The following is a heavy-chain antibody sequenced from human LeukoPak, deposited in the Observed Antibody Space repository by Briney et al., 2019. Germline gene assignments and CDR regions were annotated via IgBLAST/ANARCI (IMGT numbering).Heavy chain of an antibody. J-gene: IGHJ5*02. V-gene: IGHV4-59*01. CDR3: ARLLGSSGWYPCLDP. CDR1: GGSISSYF. Sequence: SETLSLTCTVSGGSISSYFWSWIRQPPGKGLEWIGYIYYSGSTNYNPSLKSRVTISVDTSKNQFSLKLSSVTAADTAVYYCARLLGSSGWYPCLDPWGQGTLVTVSS. D-gene: IGHD6-19*01. CDR2: IYYSGST.